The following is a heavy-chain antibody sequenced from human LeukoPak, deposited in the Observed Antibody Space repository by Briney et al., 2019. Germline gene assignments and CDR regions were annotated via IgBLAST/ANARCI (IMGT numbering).Heavy chain of an antibody. Sequence: SETLSLTCTVSGGSISSYYWSWIRQPPGKGLEWIGYFHDSRGPNYNPSLRSRASISIDTSKSQFSLELGSVTAADTAVYYCARGDPTGRPGIAFDYWAQGPLVTVSS. J-gene: IGHJ4*02. CDR1: GGSISSYY. D-gene: IGHD1-26*01. CDR3: ARGDPTGRPGIAFDY. V-gene: IGHV4-59*01. CDR2: FHDSRGP.